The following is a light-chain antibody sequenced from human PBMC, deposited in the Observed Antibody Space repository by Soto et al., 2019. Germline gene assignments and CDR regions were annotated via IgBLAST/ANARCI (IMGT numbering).Light chain of an antibody. Sequence: DIVMTQSPLSLPVTPGEPASISCRSSQSLLHSNGYNYLDWYLQKPGQSPQILIYLGSHRASGVHERFSGSGSGTDFTLKISRVEGEDVGVYYCMRALQTPTFGGGTRVEIK. CDR3: MRALQTPT. V-gene: IGKV2-28*01. J-gene: IGKJ4*01. CDR1: QSLLHSNGYNY. CDR2: LGS.